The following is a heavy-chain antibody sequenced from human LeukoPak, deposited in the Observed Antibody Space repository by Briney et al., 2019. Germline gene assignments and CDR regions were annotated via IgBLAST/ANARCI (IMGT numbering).Heavy chain of an antibody. V-gene: IGHV1-2*02. D-gene: IGHD3-22*01. J-gene: IGHJ4*02. CDR1: GYTFTGCY. Sequence: GASVKVSCKASGYTFTGCYMHWVRQAPGQGLEWMGWINPNSGGTNYAQKFQGRVTMTRDTSISTAYMELSRLRSDDTAVYYCARGRVKVDSSGRLPDYWGQGTLVTVSS. CDR3: ARGRVKVDSSGRLPDY. CDR2: INPNSGGT.